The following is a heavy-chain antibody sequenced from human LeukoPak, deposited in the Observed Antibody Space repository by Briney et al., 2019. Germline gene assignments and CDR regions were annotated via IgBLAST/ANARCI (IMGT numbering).Heavy chain of an antibody. V-gene: IGHV3-23*01. Sequence: GGSLRLSCAASGFTFSSYAMSWVRQAPGKGLEWVSTVSGRGGRTYYADSVKGRFTISRDNSMSTLYLRMNSLRAEDTAVYYCAKDTYDSSGSQYFDYWGQGALVTVSS. D-gene: IGHD3-22*01. CDR3: AKDTYDSSGSQYFDY. J-gene: IGHJ4*02. CDR2: VSGRGGRT. CDR1: GFTFSSYA.